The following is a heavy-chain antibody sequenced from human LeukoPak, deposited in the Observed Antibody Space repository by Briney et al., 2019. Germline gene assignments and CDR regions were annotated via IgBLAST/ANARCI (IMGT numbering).Heavy chain of an antibody. D-gene: IGHD3-3*01. V-gene: IGHV4-61*01. CDR3: ARSPRAGGYYAPRIFDY. CDR1: GGSFGSGSYY. Sequence: PETLSLTCTVSGGSFGSGSYYWSWIRQPPGKGLEWIGYIYFSGSTNYNPSLKSRVTISVDTSKNQFSLKLGSVTAADTAVYYCARSPRAGGYYAPRIFDYWGQGSLVTVSS. CDR2: IYFSGST. J-gene: IGHJ4*02.